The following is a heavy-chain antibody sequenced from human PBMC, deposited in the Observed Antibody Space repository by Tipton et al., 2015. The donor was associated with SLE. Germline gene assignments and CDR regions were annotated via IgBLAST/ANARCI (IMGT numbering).Heavy chain of an antibody. CDR2: INHSGST. Sequence: TLSLTCAVYGGSFSGYYWSWIRQPPGKGLEWIGEINHSGSTNYNPSLKSRVTIPVDTSKNQFSLKLSSVTAADTAVYYCARGQGRLSYAYYYGMDVWGQGTTVTVSS. V-gene: IGHV4-34*01. D-gene: IGHD3-16*02. CDR3: ARGQGRLSYAYYYGMDV. CDR1: GGSFSGYY. J-gene: IGHJ6*02.